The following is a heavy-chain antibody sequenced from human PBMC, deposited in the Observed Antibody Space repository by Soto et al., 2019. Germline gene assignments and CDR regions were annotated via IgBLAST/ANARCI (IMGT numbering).Heavy chain of an antibody. CDR3: AKGRGAWGHFDY. J-gene: IGHJ4*02. V-gene: IGHV3-23*01. D-gene: IGHD2-21*02. CDR1: GFTFSSYA. CDR2: VSIGGST. Sequence: DVQLLESGGGLVQPEGSLRLSCAASGFTFSSYAMGWVRQGPGKGLEWVAVVSIGGSTHYADSVRGRFTISRDNSKNTLYLQMNSLTAEDTVVYFCAKGRGAWGHFDYWGQGCLFTVSS.